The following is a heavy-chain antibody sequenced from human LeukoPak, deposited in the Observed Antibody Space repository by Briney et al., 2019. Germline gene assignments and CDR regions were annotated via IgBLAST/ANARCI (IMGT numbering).Heavy chain of an antibody. J-gene: IGHJ4*02. CDR2: ISTYNGNT. V-gene: IGHV1-18*01. CDR1: GYTFTSYG. D-gene: IGHD6-13*01. CDR3: ARFVHHSGSWEATNDY. Sequence: GASVKVSCKASGYTFTSYGISWVRQAPGQGLEWMGWISTYNGNTNYAQKLQGRVTMTTDTSTSTAYMELRSLRSDDTAVYYCARFVHHSGSWEATNDYWGQGTLVTVSS.